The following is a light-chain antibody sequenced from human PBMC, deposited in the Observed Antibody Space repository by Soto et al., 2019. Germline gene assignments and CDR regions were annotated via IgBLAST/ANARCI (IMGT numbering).Light chain of an antibody. Sequence: DIQMTQSPSSLSASVGDRVTITCRASQDIPSDLGWHRQKPGKTPERLIYAPSTFQSAAPSRSSGSGSGTEFTLTISSLQPEDFATYYCLHYDNCPWTFGQGTKVEVK. J-gene: IGKJ1*01. CDR1: QDIPSD. CDR3: LHYDNCPWT. CDR2: APS. V-gene: IGKV1-17*01.